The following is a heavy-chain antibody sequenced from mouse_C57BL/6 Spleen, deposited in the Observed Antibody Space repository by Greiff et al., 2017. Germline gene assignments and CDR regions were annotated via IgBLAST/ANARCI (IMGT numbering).Heavy chain of an antibody. CDR3: AKLRSEAWFAY. J-gene: IGHJ3*01. CDR1: GYAFSSSW. CDR2: IYPGDGDT. V-gene: IGHV1-82*01. D-gene: IGHD1-1*01. Sequence: QVQLQQSGPELVKPGASVKISCKASGYAFSSSWMNWVKQRPGKGLEWIGRIYPGDGDTNYNGKFKGKATLTADKSSSTAYMQLSSLTSEDSAVYFCAKLRSEAWFAYWGQGTLVTVSA.